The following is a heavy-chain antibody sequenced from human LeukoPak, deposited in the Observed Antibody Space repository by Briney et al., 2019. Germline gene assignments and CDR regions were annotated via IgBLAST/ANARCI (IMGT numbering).Heavy chain of an antibody. CDR1: GASISSYY. J-gene: IGHJ4*02. Sequence: SGTLSLTCTVSGASISSYYWSWIRQPPGKGLEWIGDIYYSGSIKYNPSLKSRVTMSVDTSKNQFSLKLSSVTAADTAIYYCARENPSGYYNRPIDYWGQGTLVTVSS. CDR3: ARENPSGYYNRPIDY. V-gene: IGHV4-59*01. D-gene: IGHD3-22*01. CDR2: IYYSGSI.